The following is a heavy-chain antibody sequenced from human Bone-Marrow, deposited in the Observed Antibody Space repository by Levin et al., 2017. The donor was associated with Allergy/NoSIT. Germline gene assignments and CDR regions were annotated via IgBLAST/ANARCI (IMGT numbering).Heavy chain of an antibody. CDR1: GGTFSNYA. V-gene: IGHV1-69*04. J-gene: IGHJ4*02. CDR2: IIPIFDIT. CDR3: ARDQSSRWDY. D-gene: IGHD6-19*01. Sequence: SVKVSCKASGGTFSNYAISWVRQAPGQGLEWMGRIIPIFDITTFAQKFQGRVTISADKSTSTVYMELSSLRSEDTAVFYCARDQSSRWDYWGQGSLITVSS.